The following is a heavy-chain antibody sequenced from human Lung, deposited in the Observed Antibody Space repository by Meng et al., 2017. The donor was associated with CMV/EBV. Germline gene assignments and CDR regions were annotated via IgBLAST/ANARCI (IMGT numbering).Heavy chain of an antibody. J-gene: IGHJ4*02. D-gene: IGHD3-22*01. CDR1: LTFSDAW. Sequence: LTFSDAWMRGVRRAPGKGLEWVGRIISEADGGTTQHDAPVKGRFTISRDDSKNTLYLQMNSLKTEDTAMYYCATDLYYDDSGLRDYWGRGTLVTVSS. CDR2: IISEADGGTT. CDR3: ATDLYYDDSGLRDY. V-gene: IGHV3-15*01.